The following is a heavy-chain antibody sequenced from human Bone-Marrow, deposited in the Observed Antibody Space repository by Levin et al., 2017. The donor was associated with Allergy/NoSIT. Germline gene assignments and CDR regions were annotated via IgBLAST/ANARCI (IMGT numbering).Heavy chain of an antibody. J-gene: IGHJ2*01. CDR3: TTVGGALEWIYYFDR. Sequence: SGGSLRLSCATSGFTFTTAWMTWVRHVPGKGLQWLGRIKSRTDGGTTEYAAPMKDRLIISRDDSKNTLFLQMSSLKSEDSGVYYCTTVGGALEWIYYFDRWGRGTLVTVSS. D-gene: IGHD3-3*01. CDR1: GFTFTTAW. V-gene: IGHV3-15*01. CDR2: IKSRTDGGTT.